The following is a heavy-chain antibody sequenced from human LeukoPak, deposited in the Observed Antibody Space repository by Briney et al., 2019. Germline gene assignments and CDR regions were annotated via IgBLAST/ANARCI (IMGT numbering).Heavy chain of an antibody. CDR3: ASLGGENYPLLSRHAY. CDR2: IYYSGST. J-gene: IGHJ4*02. Sequence: SETLSLTCTVSGGSISSSSYYWGWIRQPPGKGLEWIGSIYYSGSTHYNPSLKGRVTISVNTSKNQFPPKLSSVTAADTAVYYCASLGGENYPLLSRHAYWGQGTLLTVSS. D-gene: IGHD2-2*01. CDR1: GGSISSSSYY. V-gene: IGHV4-39*01.